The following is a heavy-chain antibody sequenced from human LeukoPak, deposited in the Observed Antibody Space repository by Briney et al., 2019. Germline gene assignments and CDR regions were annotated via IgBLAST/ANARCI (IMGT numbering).Heavy chain of an antibody. V-gene: IGHV1-3*01. CDR3: ARVVSWYHYFDY. CDR2: INAGNGNT. CDR1: GYTFTSYA. Sequence: ASVKVSRKASGYTFTSYAMHWVRQAPGQRLEWMGWINAGNGNTKYSQKFQGRVTITRDTSASTAYMELSSLRSEDTAVYYCARVVSWYHYFDYWGQGTLVTVSS. D-gene: IGHD6-13*01. J-gene: IGHJ4*02.